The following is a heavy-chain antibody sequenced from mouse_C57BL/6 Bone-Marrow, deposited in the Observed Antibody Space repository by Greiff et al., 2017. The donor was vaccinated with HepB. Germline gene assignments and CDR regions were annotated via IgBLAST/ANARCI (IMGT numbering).Heavy chain of an antibody. J-gene: IGHJ2*01. Sequence: EVQWVESGGGLVKPGGSLKLSCAASGFTFSSYAMSWVRQTPEKRLEWVATISDGGSYTYYPDNVKGRFTISRDNAKNNLYLQMSHLKSEDTAMYYCARGKIYFDYWGQGTTLTVSS. CDR2: ISDGGSYT. V-gene: IGHV5-4*01. CDR1: GFTFSSYA. CDR3: ARGKIYFDY.